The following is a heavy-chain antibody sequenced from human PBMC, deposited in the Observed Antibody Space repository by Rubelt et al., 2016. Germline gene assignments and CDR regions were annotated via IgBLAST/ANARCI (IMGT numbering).Heavy chain of an antibody. Sequence: QVQLVQSGAEVKKPGASVKVSCKASGYTFTSYGISWVRQAPGQGLEWMGWISAYNGNTNYAHELQGRVSMTTGVAHVTADMRLRSLESDDTAVYYCARDEMYYDSRNWFDPWGQGTRVTVSS. CDR2: ISAYNGNT. J-gene: IGHJ5*02. D-gene: IGHD3-3*01. CDR1: GYTFTSYG. V-gene: IGHV1-18*01. CDR3: ARDEMYYDSRNWFDP.